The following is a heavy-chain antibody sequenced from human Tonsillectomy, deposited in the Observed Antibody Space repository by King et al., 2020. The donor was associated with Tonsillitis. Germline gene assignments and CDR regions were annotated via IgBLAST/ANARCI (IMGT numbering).Heavy chain of an antibody. V-gene: IGHV3-33*05. CDR2: ISYDGSNQ. Sequence: VQLVESGGSVVQPGRSLRLSCAASGFTFSSYGMHWVRQAPGKGLEWVAAISYDGSNQYYADPMKGRFTISRDNSKNTLYLQMNSLRAEDTAMYYCVRDPKSGWYFDLWGRGTLVTVSS. J-gene: IGHJ2*01. CDR3: VRDPKSGWYFDL. CDR1: GFTFSSYG.